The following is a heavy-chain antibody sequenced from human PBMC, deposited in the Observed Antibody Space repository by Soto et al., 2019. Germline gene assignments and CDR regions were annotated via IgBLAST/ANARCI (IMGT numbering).Heavy chain of an antibody. D-gene: IGHD4-17*01. V-gene: IGHV3-48*03. CDR1: GFTFGDYE. Sequence: EVQLVESGGGLVQPGGSLRLSCAASGFTFGDYEMNCVRQAPGKGLEWVSYMNIGGTSIYYAVSVKGRFTISRDNARNSLYLEMNSLRDEYTALYFCVRENYGEAFDFWGQGTLVTVSS. CDR3: VRENYGEAFDF. CDR2: MNIGGTSI. J-gene: IGHJ4*02.